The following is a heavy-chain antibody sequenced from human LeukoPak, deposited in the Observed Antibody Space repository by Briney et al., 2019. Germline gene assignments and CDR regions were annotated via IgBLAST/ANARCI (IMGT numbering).Heavy chain of an antibody. CDR2: FDPEDGET. J-gene: IGHJ4*02. Sequence: ASVKVSCKVSGYTLTELSMHWVRQAPGKGLEWMGGFDPEDGETIYAQKFQGRVTMTEDTSTDTAYMELSRLRSDDTAVYYCARALPLTTMVNFDYWGQGTLVTVSS. CDR1: GYTLTELS. CDR3: ARALPLTTMVNFDY. V-gene: IGHV1-24*01. D-gene: IGHD5-18*01.